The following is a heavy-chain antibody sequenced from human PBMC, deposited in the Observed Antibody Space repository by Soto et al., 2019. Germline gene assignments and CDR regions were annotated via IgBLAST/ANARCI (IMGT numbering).Heavy chain of an antibody. CDR2: IDPSDSYT. V-gene: IGHV5-10-1*01. Sequence: GESLKISCNCSGYSFTIYWISWVRQMPGKGLEWMGRIDPSDSYTNYSPSFQGHVTISADKSISTAYLQWSSLKASETAMYYCARQVRCTNGVCYNWFAPWGQGNLVTVSS. CDR3: ARQVRCTNGVCYNWFAP. D-gene: IGHD2-8*01. J-gene: IGHJ5*02. CDR1: GYSFTIYW.